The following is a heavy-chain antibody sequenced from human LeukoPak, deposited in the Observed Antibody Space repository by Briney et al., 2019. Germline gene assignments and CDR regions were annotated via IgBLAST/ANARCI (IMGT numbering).Heavy chain of an antibody. V-gene: IGHV3-23*01. J-gene: IGHJ3*02. D-gene: IGHD3-9*01. CDR2: ISDRGDST. CDR3: AKGRWGLTINNFDI. Sequence: QPGGSLTLSCAASGFTITTYAMGWVREAPGKGLEGVSVISDRGDSTHYADSVKGRFTISRDSSKNTMYLQINSLRGEDTAVYYCAKGRWGLTINNFDIWGQGTMVTVSS. CDR1: GFTITTYA.